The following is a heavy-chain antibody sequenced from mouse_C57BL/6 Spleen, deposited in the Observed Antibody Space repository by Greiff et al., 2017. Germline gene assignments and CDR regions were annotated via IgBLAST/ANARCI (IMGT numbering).Heavy chain of an antibody. V-gene: IGHV5-9-1*02. CDR3: TRDGDYGKGYAMDD. CDR2: ISSGGDYI. Sequence: EVHLVESGEGLVKPGGSLKLSCAASGFTFSSYAMSWVRQTPEKRLEWVAYISSGGDYIYYADTVKGRFTISRDNARNTLYLQMSSLKSEDTAMYYCTRDGDYGKGYAMDDWGQGTSVTVSS. CDR1: GFTFSSYA. J-gene: IGHJ4*01. D-gene: IGHD2-1*01.